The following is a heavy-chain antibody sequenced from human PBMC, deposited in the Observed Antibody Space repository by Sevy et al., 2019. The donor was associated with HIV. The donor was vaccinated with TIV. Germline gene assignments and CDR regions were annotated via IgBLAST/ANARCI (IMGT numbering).Heavy chain of an antibody. V-gene: IGHV4-31*03. J-gene: IGHJ3*02. Sequence: SETLSLTCTVSGGSISSGGYYWSWIRQHPGKGLEWIGYIYYSGSTYYNPSLKSRVTISVDTSKNQFSLKLSSVTAAETDVYYCARSSPLLLWFGELLSGDAFDIWGQGTMVTVSS. D-gene: IGHD3-10*01. CDR1: GGSISSGGYY. CDR2: IYYSGST. CDR3: ARSSPLLLWFGELLSGDAFDI.